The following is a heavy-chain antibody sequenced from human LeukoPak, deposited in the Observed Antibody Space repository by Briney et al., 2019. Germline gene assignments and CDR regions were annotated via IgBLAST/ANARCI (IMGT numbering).Heavy chain of an antibody. V-gene: IGHV3-7*01. D-gene: IGHD3-22*01. CDR3: ARDPYDSRSGSYGAFDI. CDR1: GFTFSSYS. CDR2: IKQDGSEE. J-gene: IGHJ3*02. Sequence: PGGSLRLSCAASGFTFSSYSMNWVRQAPGKGLEWVANIKQDGSEEYNVDCVKGRFTISRDNAKNSLYLQMDSLRAEDTAAYYCARDPYDSRSGSYGAFDIWGQGTMVTVSS.